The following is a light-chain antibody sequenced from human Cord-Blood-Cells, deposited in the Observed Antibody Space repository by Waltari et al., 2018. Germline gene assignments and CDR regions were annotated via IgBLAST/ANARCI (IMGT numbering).Light chain of an antibody. J-gene: IGKJ2*01. V-gene: IGKV1-5*03. CDR1: QSISSW. CDR2: KAS. Sequence: DIQMTQSPSTLSASVGDRVTITCRASQSISSWLAWDQQKPGKATKLLIYKASSLESGVPSRFSGSGSGTEFTLTISSLQPDDFATYYCQQYNSYSKTFGQGTKLEIK. CDR3: QQYNSYSKT.